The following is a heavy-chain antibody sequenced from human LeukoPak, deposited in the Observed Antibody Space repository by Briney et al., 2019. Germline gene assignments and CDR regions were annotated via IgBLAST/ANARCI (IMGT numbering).Heavy chain of an antibody. J-gene: IGHJ4*02. CDR2: IGVYNGNT. D-gene: IGHD3-22*01. CDR1: GYTFTNYG. V-gene: IGHV1-18*01. Sequence: ASVKVSCKASGYTFTNYGITWVRQAPGQGLECLGWIGVYNGNTNYVQKFQGRVTMTTDISTSTAYMELRSLRSDDTAVYYCARVQPHRIHYDNSDYPTRNDYWGQGTLVTVSS. CDR3: ARVQPHRIHYDNSDYPTRNDY.